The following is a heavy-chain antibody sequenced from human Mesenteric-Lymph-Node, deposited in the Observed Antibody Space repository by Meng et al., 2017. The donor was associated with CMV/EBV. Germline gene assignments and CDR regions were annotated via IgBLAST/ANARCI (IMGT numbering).Heavy chain of an antibody. V-gene: IGHV3-7*04. CDR3: ARGDWFDP. CDR2: MNQDGSEK. J-gene: IGHJ5*02. Sequence: GGSLRLSCAASGFTFSSYWMSWVRQAPGQGLEWVTNMNQDGSEKYYVDSVKGRFTISRDNAKNSLYLQMNSLGAEDTAVYYCARGDWFDPWGQGTLVTVSS. CDR1: GFTFSSYW.